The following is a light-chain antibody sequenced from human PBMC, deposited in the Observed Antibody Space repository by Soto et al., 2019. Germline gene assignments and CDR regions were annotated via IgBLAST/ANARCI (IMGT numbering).Light chain of an antibody. Sequence: QSALTQPASVSASPGQSITISCTGTSSDVGGSNFVSWYQQHPGEPPKLIIYDVATRPSGVSNRFSGSKSGSTASLIISRLQTEDEADYYCVSFTSSTTYVFGSGTKVTVL. CDR1: SSDVGGSNF. J-gene: IGLJ1*01. V-gene: IGLV2-14*03. CDR2: DVA. CDR3: VSFTSSTTYV.